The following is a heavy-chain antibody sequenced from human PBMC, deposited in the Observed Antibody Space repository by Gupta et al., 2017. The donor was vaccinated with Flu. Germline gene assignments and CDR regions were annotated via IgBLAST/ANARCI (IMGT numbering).Heavy chain of an antibody. D-gene: IGHD5-24*01. CDR1: GFTFSSYA. J-gene: IGHJ4*02. CDR2: ISGSGGST. V-gene: IGHV3-23*01. CDR3: AKAGARDGYSTGEFDY. Sequence: EVQLLESGGGLVQPGGSLRLSCAASGFTFSSYAMSWVRQAPGKGLEWVSAISGSGGSTYYADSVKGRFTISRDNSKNTLYLQMNSLRAEDTAVYYCAKAGARDGYSTGEFDYWGQGTLVTVSS.